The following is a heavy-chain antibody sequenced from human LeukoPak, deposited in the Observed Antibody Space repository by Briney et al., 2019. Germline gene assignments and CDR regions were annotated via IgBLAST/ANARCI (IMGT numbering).Heavy chain of an antibody. V-gene: IGHV4-59*01. J-gene: IGHJ6*03. CDR1: DDSITIYY. CDR2: IDHTGST. CDR3: ARDPYARGYYYYMDV. Sequence: PSETLSLTCTVSDDSITIYYWTWIRQPPGKGLEWIGYIDHTGSTNYNPSLNSRVTISRDTSKNHFSLELSSVTAADTAVYFCARDPYARGYYYYMDVWGKGTTVTVSS. D-gene: IGHD3-16*01.